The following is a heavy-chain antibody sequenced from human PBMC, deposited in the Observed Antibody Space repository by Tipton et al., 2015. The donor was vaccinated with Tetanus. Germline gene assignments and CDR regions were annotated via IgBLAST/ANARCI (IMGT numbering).Heavy chain of an antibody. Sequence: TLSLTCSVSGGSVDSGSYHWAWIRQPPGKGLEWIGSVHYTGATYLNPSLMSRVTLSVDTSKNQFSLRLTSVTAADTAVYYCARGEAYGDYPAMYFFDNWGQGTLLTVSS. CDR2: VHYTGAT. V-gene: IGHV4-39*01. J-gene: IGHJ4*02. CDR3: ARGEAYGDYPAMYFFDN. D-gene: IGHD4-17*01. CDR1: GGSVDSGSYH.